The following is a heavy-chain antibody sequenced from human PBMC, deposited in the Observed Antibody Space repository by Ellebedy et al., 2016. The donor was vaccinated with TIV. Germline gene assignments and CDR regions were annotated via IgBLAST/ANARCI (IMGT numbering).Heavy chain of an antibody. J-gene: IGHJ4*02. Sequence: ASVKVSCKASGYTFTSFGVTWVRQAPGQGLEWMGWXXAYNGDTNYVQKLQGRVTLTTDTSMNTAYMELRSLRSDDTAVYYCARVGPFYDDTSGYMHYWGQGTLVTVSS. CDR3: ARVGPFYDDTSGYMHY. D-gene: IGHD3-22*01. V-gene: IGHV1-18*04. CDR1: GYTFTSFG. CDR2: XXAYNGDT.